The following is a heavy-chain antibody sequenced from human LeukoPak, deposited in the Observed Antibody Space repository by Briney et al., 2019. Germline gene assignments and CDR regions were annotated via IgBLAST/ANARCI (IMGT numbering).Heavy chain of an antibody. D-gene: IGHD2-2*01. Sequence: GESLKISCKGSGYTFTNYYIGWVRQTPGKGLEWMGTISPGDSDARYSPSFQGQVTISADKSISTAYLRWSSLKASDTAMYYCARRYCSSTSCNPYFFDYWGQGTLVTVSS. CDR1: GYTFTNYY. CDR3: ARRYCSSTSCNPYFFDY. CDR2: ISPGDSDA. V-gene: IGHV5-51*01. J-gene: IGHJ4*02.